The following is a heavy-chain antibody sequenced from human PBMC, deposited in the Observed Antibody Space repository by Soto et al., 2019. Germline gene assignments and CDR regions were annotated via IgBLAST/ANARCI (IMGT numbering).Heavy chain of an antibody. CDR2: ISFDGNNI. D-gene: IGHD3-22*01. V-gene: IGHV3-30*18. J-gene: IGHJ4*02. CDR3: AKNTHYADTSGYYPFDY. Sequence: GGSLRLSCAASGFTFSSYAMHWVRQAPGKGLEWVALISFDGNNIYFSDSLKGRFTISRDDSKNTMYLQMNSLRAEDTAVYYCAKNTHYADTSGYYPFDYWGQGTLVTVSS. CDR1: GFTFSSYA.